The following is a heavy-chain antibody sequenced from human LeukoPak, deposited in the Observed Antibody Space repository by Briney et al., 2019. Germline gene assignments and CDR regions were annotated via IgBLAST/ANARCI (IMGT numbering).Heavy chain of an antibody. V-gene: IGHV1-8*01. CDR2: MNPNSGST. CDR3: ARGYRYGYWSY. D-gene: IGHD5-24*01. J-gene: IGHJ4*02. Sequence: ASVKVSCXASGYTFTSYDINWVRQATGQGLEWMGWMNPNSGSTSYAQKFQGRVTMTRDTSTSTVYMELSSLRSEDTAVYYCARGYRYGYWSYWGQGTLVTVSS. CDR1: GYTFTSYD.